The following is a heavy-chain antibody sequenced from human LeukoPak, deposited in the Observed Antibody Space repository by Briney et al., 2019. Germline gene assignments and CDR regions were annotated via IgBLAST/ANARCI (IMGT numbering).Heavy chain of an antibody. D-gene: IGHD3-16*01. CDR3: ARGRPTGGGGGVTNDY. J-gene: IGHJ4*02. V-gene: IGHV3-33*01. CDR1: GVTFSSYG. Sequence: GRSLRLSCAASGVTFSSYGRHWVRQAPGKGLEWVAVIWYDGSNKYYADSVKGRFTISRDDSKNALYLQMSGLRGEDTAVYCCARGRPTGGGGGVTNDYWARKTLVSVSS. CDR2: IWYDGSNK.